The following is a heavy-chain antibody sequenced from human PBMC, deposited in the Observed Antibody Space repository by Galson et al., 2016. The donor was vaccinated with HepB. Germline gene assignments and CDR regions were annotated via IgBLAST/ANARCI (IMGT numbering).Heavy chain of an antibody. D-gene: IGHD6-19*01. CDR2: TYFRSKWYR. Sequence: CAISGDSVSNNSAAWSWIRQSPSRGLEWLGRTYFRSKWYRDYAVFVKGRLTINPDTSKNQFSLQLNSVTPEDAATYYCARCSRWSCGFWGQGTLITVSS. CDR3: ARCSRWSCGF. V-gene: IGHV6-1*01. J-gene: IGHJ1*01. CDR1: GDSVSNNSAA.